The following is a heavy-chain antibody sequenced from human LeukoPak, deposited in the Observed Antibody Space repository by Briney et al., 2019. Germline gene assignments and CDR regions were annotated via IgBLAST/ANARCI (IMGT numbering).Heavy chain of an antibody. J-gene: IGHJ4*02. Sequence: GGSLRLSCAVSGFTFSSYSMNWVRQAPGKGLEWVSSISSSSSYIYYADSVKGRFTISRDNAKNSLYLQMNSLRAEDTAVYYCARGPGTGDYVDYWGQGTLVTVSS. CDR3: ARGPGTGDYVDY. D-gene: IGHD1-14*01. V-gene: IGHV3-21*01. CDR1: GFTFSSYS. CDR2: ISSSSSYI.